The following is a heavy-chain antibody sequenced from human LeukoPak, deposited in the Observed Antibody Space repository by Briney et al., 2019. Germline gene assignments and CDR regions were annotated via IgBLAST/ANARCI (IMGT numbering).Heavy chain of an antibody. CDR2: FDPDSGGT. V-gene: IGHV1-2*02. CDR3: ARDKYYYDSSGSSNWFDP. J-gene: IGHJ5*02. CDR1: GYTFTGYY. Sequence: GASVKVSCKASGYTFTGYYMHWVRQAPGQGLEWMGWFDPDSGGTNYAQKFQGRVTMTRDTSISTAYMELSRLRSDDTAVYYCARDKYYYDSSGSSNWFDPWGQGTLVTVSS. D-gene: IGHD3-22*01.